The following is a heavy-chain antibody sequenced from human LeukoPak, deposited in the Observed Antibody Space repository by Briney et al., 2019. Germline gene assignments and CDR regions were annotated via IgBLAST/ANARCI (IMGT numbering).Heavy chain of an antibody. D-gene: IGHD3-10*01. J-gene: IGHJ4*02. CDR2: IWNDASNK. CDR3: ARASGPFDY. CDR1: GFTFSTYG. V-gene: IGHV3-33*01. Sequence: GRSLRLSCAASGFTFSTYGMHWVRQAPGKGLEWVAVIWNDASNKYYADSVKGRFTISRDNSKNTLYLQMNSLGDEDTAVYSCARASGPFDYWGQGTLVTVSS.